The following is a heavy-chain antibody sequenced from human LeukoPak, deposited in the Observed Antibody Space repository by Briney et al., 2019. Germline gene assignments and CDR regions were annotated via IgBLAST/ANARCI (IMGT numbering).Heavy chain of an antibody. CDR3: ARRKYGSGSYYTGTYYFDY. Sequence: RPSETLSLTCTVSGGSVSSGSYYWGWIRQPPGKGLEWIESIYYSGSTYYNPSLKSRVTISVDTSKNQFSLKLSSVTAADTAVYYCARRKYGSGSYYTGTYYFDYWGQGTLVTVSS. J-gene: IGHJ4*02. V-gene: IGHV4-39*01. D-gene: IGHD3-10*01. CDR2: IYYSGST. CDR1: GGSVSSGSYY.